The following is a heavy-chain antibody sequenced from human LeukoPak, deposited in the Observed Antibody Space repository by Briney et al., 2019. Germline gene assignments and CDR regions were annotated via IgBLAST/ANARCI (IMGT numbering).Heavy chain of an antibody. D-gene: IGHD1-26*01. CDR2: INEDGSTT. V-gene: IGHV3-74*01. CDR1: GFTFSSYW. Sequence: GGSLRLSCAASGFTFSSYWMHWVRQAPGKGLMWVSRINEDGSTTNYADSAKGRSTIFRDNAKNTLYLQMNSLRAEDTAVYYCVRDLGGRSGHWGQGTLVTVSS. CDR3: VRDLGGRSGH. J-gene: IGHJ4*02.